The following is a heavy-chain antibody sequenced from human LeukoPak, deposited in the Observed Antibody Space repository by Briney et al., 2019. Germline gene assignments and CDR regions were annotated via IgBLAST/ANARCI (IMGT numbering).Heavy chain of an antibody. CDR2: IYHSGSA. Sequence: SETLSLTCTVSGYSIGSGYYWGWIRQPPGKGLEWIGNIYHSGSAYFNPSLKSRVTISVDTSKNQFSLKLSSVTAADTAVYYCELTTVTTYWGQGTLVTVSS. CDR3: ELTTVTTY. D-gene: IGHD4-17*01. V-gene: IGHV4-38-2*02. CDR1: GYSIGSGYY. J-gene: IGHJ4*02.